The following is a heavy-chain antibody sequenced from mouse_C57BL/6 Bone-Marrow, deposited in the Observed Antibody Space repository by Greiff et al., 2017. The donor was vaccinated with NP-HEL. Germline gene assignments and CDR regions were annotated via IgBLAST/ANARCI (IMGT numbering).Heavy chain of an antibody. CDR2: IWSGGST. D-gene: IGHD2-4*01. CDR1: GFSLTSYG. Sequence: VKLMESGPGLVQPSQSLSITCTVSGFSLTSYGVHWVRQSPGKGLEWLGVIWSGGSTDYNAAFISRLSISKDNSKSQVFFKMNSLQADDTAIYYCARGGIYYDYDVNWYFDVWGTGTTVTVSS. J-gene: IGHJ1*03. V-gene: IGHV2-2*01. CDR3: ARGGIYYDYDVNWYFDV.